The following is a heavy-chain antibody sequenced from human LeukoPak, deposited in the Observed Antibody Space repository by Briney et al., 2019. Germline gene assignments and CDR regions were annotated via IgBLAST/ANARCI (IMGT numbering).Heavy chain of an antibody. CDR3: AREYSISVYNWFDP. Sequence: GGSLRLSCAASGFNLRSYEMNWVRQAPGKGLEWVANIKQDGSEKYYVDSVKGRFTISRDNAKNSLYLQMNSLRAEDTAVYYCAREYSISVYNWFDPWGQGTLVTVSS. J-gene: IGHJ5*02. CDR2: IKQDGSEK. CDR1: GFNLRSYE. V-gene: IGHV3-7*01. D-gene: IGHD3-3*02.